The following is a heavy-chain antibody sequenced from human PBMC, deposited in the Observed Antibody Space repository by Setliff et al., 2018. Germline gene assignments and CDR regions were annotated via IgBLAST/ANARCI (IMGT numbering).Heavy chain of an antibody. J-gene: IGHJ3*02. CDR2: INPSGGLT. CDR1: GYTLTNYY. V-gene: IGHV1-46*03. D-gene: IGHD3-3*01. CDR3: ARDRYYNSWSGTSITAPHDAFDI. Sequence: ASVKVSCKASGYTLTNYYMHWVRQAPGQGLEWMGIINPSGGLTRYAQKFRGRVTMTRDTSTSTVYMEVSSLRSEDTAVYYCARDRYYNSWSGTSITAPHDAFDIWGQGTMVTVSS.